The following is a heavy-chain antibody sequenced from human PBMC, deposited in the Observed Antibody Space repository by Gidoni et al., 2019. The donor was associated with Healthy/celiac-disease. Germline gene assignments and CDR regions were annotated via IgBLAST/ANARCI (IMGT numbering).Heavy chain of an antibody. D-gene: IGHD5-12*01. CDR2: IYPGDSDT. CDR3: ARQSCRDGYNCQFDY. CDR1: GYSFTSYW. J-gene: IGHJ4*02. Sequence: VKKPGESLKISCKGSGYSFTSYWIGWVRQMPGKGLEWMGIIYPGDSDTRYSPSFQGQVTISADKSISTAYLQWSSLKASDTAMYYCARQSCRDGYNCQFDYWGQGTLVTVSS. V-gene: IGHV5-51*01.